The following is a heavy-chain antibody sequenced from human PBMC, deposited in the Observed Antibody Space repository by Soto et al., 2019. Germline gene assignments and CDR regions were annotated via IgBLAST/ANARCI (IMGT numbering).Heavy chain of an antibody. Sequence: GASVKVSCEASGYTFTCYYMHWVRQAPGQGLEWMGWINPNSGGTNYAQKFQGWVTMTRDTSISTAYMELSRLRSDDTAVYYCARGWDYGAPQVDYYYYIDVWGKGTTVTVSS. CDR3: ARGWDYGAPQVDYYYYIDV. D-gene: IGHD4-17*01. CDR2: INPNSGGT. J-gene: IGHJ6*03. V-gene: IGHV1-2*04. CDR1: GYTFTCYY.